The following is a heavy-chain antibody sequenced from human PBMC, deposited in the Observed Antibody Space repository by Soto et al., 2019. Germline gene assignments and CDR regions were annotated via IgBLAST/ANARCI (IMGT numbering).Heavy chain of an antibody. CDR3: ARVVFNDSATTEFYTLCQH. D-gene: IGHD3-10*01. CDR2: IFPGDSET. CDR1: GYDFPSYW. V-gene: IGHV5-51*01. Sequence: PGVSLKISWNSIGYDFPSYWLASVPQRPGKGLEWMGIIFPGDSETTYSPSFQGQVTISADMSISTAYLQLSSLKASDTAMYYCARVVFNDSATTEFYTLCQH. J-gene: IGHJ1*01.